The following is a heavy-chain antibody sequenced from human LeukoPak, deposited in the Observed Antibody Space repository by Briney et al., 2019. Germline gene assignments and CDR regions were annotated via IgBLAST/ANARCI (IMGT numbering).Heavy chain of an antibody. CDR1: GGSISSYY. V-gene: IGHV4-59*12. Sequence: SETLSLTCTVSGGSISSYYWSWIRQPPGKGLEWIGYIYYSGSTNYNPSLKSRVTISVDTSKNQFSLKLSSVTAADTAVYYCAKSMVRGVTPFDYWGQGTLVTVSS. J-gene: IGHJ4*02. D-gene: IGHD3-10*01. CDR3: AKSMVRGVTPFDY. CDR2: IYYSGST.